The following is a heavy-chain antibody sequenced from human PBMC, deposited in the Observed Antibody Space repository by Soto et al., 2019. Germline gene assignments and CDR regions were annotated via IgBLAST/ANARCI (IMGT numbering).Heavy chain of an antibody. Sequence: SGTLSLTCTVSGGSISSGGYSWSWIRQPPGKGLEWIGYIYHSGSTYYNPSLKSRVTISVDRSKNQFSLKLSSVTAADTAVYYCARDKITGLFDYWGQGTLVTVSS. CDR1: GGSISSGGYS. D-gene: IGHD2-8*02. CDR3: ARDKITGLFDY. CDR2: IYHSGST. V-gene: IGHV4-30-2*01. J-gene: IGHJ4*02.